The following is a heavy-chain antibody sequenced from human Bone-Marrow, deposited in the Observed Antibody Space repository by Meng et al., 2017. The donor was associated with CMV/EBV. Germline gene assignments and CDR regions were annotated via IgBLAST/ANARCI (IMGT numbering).Heavy chain of an antibody. CDR2: IYYSGST. Sequence: GSLRLSCTVSGGSISSYYWSWIRQPPGKGLEWIGYIYYSGSTNYNPSLKSRVTISVDTSKDQFSLKLSSVTAADTAVYYCARTLHPYSGAWFFDYWGQGTLVTVSS. V-gene: IGHV4-59*01. J-gene: IGHJ4*02. CDR1: GGSISSYY. D-gene: IGHD6-19*01. CDR3: ARTLHPYSGAWFFDY.